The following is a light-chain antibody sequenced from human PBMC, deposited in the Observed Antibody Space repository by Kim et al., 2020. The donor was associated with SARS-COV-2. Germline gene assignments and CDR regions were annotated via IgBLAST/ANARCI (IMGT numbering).Light chain of an antibody. CDR1: QSISSY. J-gene: IGKJ2*01. V-gene: IGKV1-39*01. CDR3: QQSYSTPYT. CDR2: AAS. Sequence: DIQMTQSPSSLSASVGDRVTITCRASQSISSYLNWYQQKPGKAPKLLIYAASSLQSGVPSRFSGSGSGTDFTLSISSLQPADFAAYYGQQSYSTPYTFGQGPKLEI.